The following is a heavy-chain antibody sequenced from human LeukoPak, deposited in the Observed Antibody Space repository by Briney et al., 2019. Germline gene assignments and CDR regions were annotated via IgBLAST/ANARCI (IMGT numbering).Heavy chain of an antibody. CDR3: ARDRYSSSPNWFDP. D-gene: IGHD6-13*01. Sequence: GGSLRLSCAASGFTFSSYWMSWVRQAPGKGLEWMANIKQDGSEKYYVDSVKGRFTISRDNAKNSLYLQMNSLRAEDTAVYYCARDRYSSSPNWFDPWGQGTLVTVSS. CDR2: IKQDGSEK. J-gene: IGHJ5*02. V-gene: IGHV3-7*05. CDR1: GFTFSSYW.